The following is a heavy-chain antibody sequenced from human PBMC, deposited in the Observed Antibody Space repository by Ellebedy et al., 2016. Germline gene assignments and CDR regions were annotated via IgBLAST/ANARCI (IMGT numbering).Heavy chain of an antibody. J-gene: IGHJ4*02. V-gene: IGHV3-21*01. CDR3: ARGPSRGYSYGLDY. Sequence: GESLKISCAASGFTFSSFAMNWVRQAPGKGLEWVSYISSSRNDIYYAESVKGRFTISRDNANNSVFLQMNSLRAEDTAVYYCARGPSRGYSYGLDYWGQGILATVSS. CDR2: ISSSRNDI. D-gene: IGHD5-18*01. CDR1: GFTFSSFA.